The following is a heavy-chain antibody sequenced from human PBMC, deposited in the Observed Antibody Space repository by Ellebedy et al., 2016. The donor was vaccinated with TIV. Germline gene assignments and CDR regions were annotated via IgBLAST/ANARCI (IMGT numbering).Heavy chain of an antibody. CDR3: ATLSICSGGSCYYAFDI. Sequence: SETLSLXXTVSGGSISSGSYYWSWIRQPAGKGLEWIGRIYTSGSTNYNPSLKSRVTMSVDTSKNQFSLKLSSVTAADTAVYYCATLSICSGGSCYYAFDIWGQGTMVTVSS. V-gene: IGHV4-61*02. CDR2: IYTSGST. D-gene: IGHD2-15*01. CDR1: GGSISSGSYY. J-gene: IGHJ3*02.